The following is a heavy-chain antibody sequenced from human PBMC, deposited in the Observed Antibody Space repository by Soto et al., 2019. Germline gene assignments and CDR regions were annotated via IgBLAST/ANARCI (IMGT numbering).Heavy chain of an antibody. CDR3: ECSRHHSHYSFHY. V-gene: IGHV4-59*01. CDR1: GGSISSYY. J-gene: IGHJ4*02. Sequence: SETLSLSCTVSGGSISSYYWSGSRQPPGKGLEWIGYIYYSGSTNYNPYLKSRVTISVDTSKNQFSLKLSSVTAADTAVYYCECSRHHSHYSFHYSGPGTLVTVSS. CDR2: IYYSGST.